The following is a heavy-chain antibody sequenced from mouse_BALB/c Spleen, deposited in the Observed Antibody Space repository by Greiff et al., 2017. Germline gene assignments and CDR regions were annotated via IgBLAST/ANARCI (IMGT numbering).Heavy chain of an antibody. CDR2: INPSNGRT. J-gene: IGHJ4*01. CDR3: ARQEDRRYYAMDY. Sequence: QVLLKQPGAELVKPGASVKLSCKASGYTFTSYWMHWVKQRPGQGLEWIGEINPSNGRTNYNEKFKSKATLTVDKSSSTAYMQLSSLTSEDSAVYYCARQEDRRYYAMDYWGQGTSVTVSS. V-gene: IGHV1S81*02. CDR1: GYTFTSYW.